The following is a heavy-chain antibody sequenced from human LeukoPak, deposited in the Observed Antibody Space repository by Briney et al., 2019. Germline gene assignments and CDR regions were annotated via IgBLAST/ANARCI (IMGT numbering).Heavy chain of an antibody. V-gene: IGHV1-8*01. CDR3: ARPLLEWELRTGPFDP. D-gene: IGHD1-26*01. Sequence: GASVKVSCKASGYTFTSYDINWVRQATGQGLEWMGWMNPNSGNTGYAQKFQGRVTMTRNTSISTAYMELSSLRSEDTAVYYCARPLLEWELRTGPFDPWGQGTLVTVSS. CDR2: MNPNSGNT. CDR1: GYTFTSYD. J-gene: IGHJ5*02.